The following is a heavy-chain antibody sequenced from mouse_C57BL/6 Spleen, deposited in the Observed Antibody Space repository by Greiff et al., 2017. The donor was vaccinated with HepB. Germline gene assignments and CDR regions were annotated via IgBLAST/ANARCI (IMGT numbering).Heavy chain of an antibody. CDR1: GYSFTGYY. CDR3: ARLDLLWGNWYFDV. J-gene: IGHJ1*03. V-gene: IGHV1-42*01. CDR2: INPSTGGT. D-gene: IGHD2-1*01. Sequence: EVQLQQSGPELVKPGASVKISCKASGYSFTGYYMNWVKQSPEKSLEWIGEINPSTGGTTYNQKFKAKATLTVDKSSSTAYMQLKSLTSEDSAVYYCARLDLLWGNWYFDVWGTGTTVTVSS.